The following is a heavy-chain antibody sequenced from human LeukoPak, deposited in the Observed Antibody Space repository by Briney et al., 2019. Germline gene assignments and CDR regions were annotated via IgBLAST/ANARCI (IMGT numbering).Heavy chain of an antibody. D-gene: IGHD2-2*02. V-gene: IGHV1-2*02. CDR2: INPNSGGT. CDR3: ARDLPIVVVPAAIGY. Sequence: GASVKVSCKASGYTFTSYYMHWVRQAPGQGLEWMGWINPNSGGTNYAQKFQGRVTMTRDTSISTAYMELSRLRSDDTAVYYCARDLPIVVVPAAIGYWGQGTLVTVSS. CDR1: GYTFTSYY. J-gene: IGHJ4*02.